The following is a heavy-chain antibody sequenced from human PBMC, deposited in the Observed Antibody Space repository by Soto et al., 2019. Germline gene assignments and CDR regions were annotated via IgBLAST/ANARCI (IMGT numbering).Heavy chain of an antibody. CDR1: GGSISSSSYY. CDR3: ARQGIAAAGLP. V-gene: IGHV4-39*01. CDR2: IYYSGST. J-gene: IGHJ5*02. D-gene: IGHD6-13*01. Sequence: SETLSLTCTVSGGSISSSSYYWGWIRQPPGKGLEWIGSIYYSGSTYYNPSLKSRVTISVDTSKNQFSLKLSSVTAADTAVYYCARQGIAAAGLPWGQGTLVTVSS.